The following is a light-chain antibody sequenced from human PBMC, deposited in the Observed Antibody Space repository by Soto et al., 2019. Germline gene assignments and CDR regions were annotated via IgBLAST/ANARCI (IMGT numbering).Light chain of an antibody. CDR1: QTIGSY. Sequence: IELTQTPSSLAASLGDRVTIPCRASQTIGSYVNWYRQKSGAAPELLIYDASTLQSGVPSRFRGGASGTEFTLTISSLQLDDFATYYCQQSYSNSLTFGQGSMVDI. CDR2: DAS. V-gene: IGKV1-39*01. CDR3: QQSYSNSLT. J-gene: IGKJ1*01.